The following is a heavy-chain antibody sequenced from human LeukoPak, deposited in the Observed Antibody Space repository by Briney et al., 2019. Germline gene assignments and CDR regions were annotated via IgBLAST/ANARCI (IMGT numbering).Heavy chain of an antibody. V-gene: IGHV3-30-3*01. Sequence: GGSLRLSCAASGFTFSSYAMSWVRQAPGKGLEWVAVISYDGSNKYYADSVKGRFTISRDNSKNTLYLQMNSLRAEDTAVYYCARVAAAVGIWGQGTLVTVSS. D-gene: IGHD6-13*01. CDR3: ARVAAAVGI. CDR2: ISYDGSNK. CDR1: GFTFSSYA. J-gene: IGHJ4*02.